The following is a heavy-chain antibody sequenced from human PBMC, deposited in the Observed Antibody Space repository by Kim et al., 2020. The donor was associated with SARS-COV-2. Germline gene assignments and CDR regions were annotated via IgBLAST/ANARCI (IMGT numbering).Heavy chain of an antibody. D-gene: IGHD1-26*01. V-gene: IGHV1-18*01. CDR1: GYTFSAYA. J-gene: IGHJ4*02. Sequence: ASVKVSCKASGYTFSAYAVSWVRQAPGQGLEWMGWVSPYNGQTHYAQKFQGRVAMTTDTSTSTAYLEMRSLRSDDTAIYYCVRDRSLFCTTTSCFDMGEFHSWGPGVLVTVS. CDR2: VSPYNGQT. CDR3: VRDRSLFCTTTSCFDMGEFHS.